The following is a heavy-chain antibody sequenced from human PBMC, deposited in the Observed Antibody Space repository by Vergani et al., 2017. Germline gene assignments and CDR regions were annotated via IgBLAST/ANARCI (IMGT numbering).Heavy chain of an antibody. CDR1: GFSLSTSGVG. D-gene: IGHD2-21*01. CDR2: IYWNDDK. Sequence: QVTLKESGPVLVKPTQTLTLTCTFSGFSLSTSGVGVGWIRQPPGKALEWLALIYWNDDKRYSPSLKSRLTITKDTSKNQVVLTMTNMDPVDTATYYCARTIVVVIAPEYYFDYWGQGTLVTVSS. J-gene: IGHJ4*02. CDR3: ARTIVVVIAPEYYFDY. V-gene: IGHV2-5*01.